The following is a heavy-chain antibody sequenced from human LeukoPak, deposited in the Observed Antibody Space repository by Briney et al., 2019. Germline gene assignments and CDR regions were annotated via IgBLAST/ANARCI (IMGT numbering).Heavy chain of an antibody. CDR3: ARPHYYGSGSSRYYFGY. D-gene: IGHD3-10*01. CDR2: INHSGST. J-gene: IGHJ4*02. Sequence: PSETLSLTCAVYGGSFSGYYWSWIRQPPGKGLEWIGEINHSGSTNYNPSLKSRVTISVDTSKNQFSLKLSSVTAADTAVYYCARPHYYGSGSSRYYFGYWGQGTLVTVSS. CDR1: GGSFSGYY. V-gene: IGHV4-34*01.